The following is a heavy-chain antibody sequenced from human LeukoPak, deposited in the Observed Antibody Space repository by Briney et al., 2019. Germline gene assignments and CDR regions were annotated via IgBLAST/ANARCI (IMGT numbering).Heavy chain of an antibody. J-gene: IGHJ1*01. V-gene: IGHV3-7*01. Sequence: GGSLRLSCAASGFTFSNHWMTWIRQAPGKGLDWVANIKQDGIEKYYVDSVEGRLTVSRDNTKNSLFLQMHSLRVDDTAVYYCARGSSGYYCDHFQSWGQGSLVTVSS. CDR1: GFTFSNHW. D-gene: IGHD3-22*01. CDR2: IKQDGIEK. CDR3: ARGSSGYYCDHFQS.